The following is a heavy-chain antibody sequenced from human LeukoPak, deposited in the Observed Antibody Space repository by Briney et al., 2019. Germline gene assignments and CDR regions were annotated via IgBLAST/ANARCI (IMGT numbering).Heavy chain of an antibody. J-gene: IGHJ4*02. V-gene: IGHV4-39*01. CDR3: ARHAGFSGSWTVDV. D-gene: IGHD6-13*01. CDR1: GGSISTNTDY. CDR2: IFYTGST. Sequence: SETMSLTCTLSGGSISTNTDYWGWIRQPPGKGLEWIGSIFYTGSTYYTPSLTSRVTRSVDTSKNQFSLKVDSLTAADTADYYCARHAGFSGSWTVDVWGQGTLITVSS.